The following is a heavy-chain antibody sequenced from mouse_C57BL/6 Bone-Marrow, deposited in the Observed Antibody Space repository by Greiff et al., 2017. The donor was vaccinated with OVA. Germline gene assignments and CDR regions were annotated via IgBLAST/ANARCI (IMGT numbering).Heavy chain of an antibody. J-gene: IGHJ4*01. D-gene: IGHD2-3*01. CDR1: GYTFTSYG. CDR2: IYPRSGNT. Sequence: VHLVESGAELARPGASVKLSCKASGYTFTSYGISWVKQRTGQGLEWIGEIYPRSGNTYYNEKFKGKATLTADKSSSTAYMELRSLTSEDSAVYFCARGGWLLRDYAMDYWGQGTSVTVSS. CDR3: ARGGWLLRDYAMDY. V-gene: IGHV1-81*01.